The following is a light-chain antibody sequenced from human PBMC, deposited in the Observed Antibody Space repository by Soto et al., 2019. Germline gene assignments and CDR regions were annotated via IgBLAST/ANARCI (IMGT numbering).Light chain of an antibody. CDR1: QSVSSTY. V-gene: IGKV3-20*01. J-gene: IGKJ5*01. Sequence: EIVLTQCPGTLSLSPGARAPLSCRARQSVSSTYLAWYQHNPGQAPRLLISSASIRATGIPDRFSGSGSGTDFTLTISRLEPEDFALYYCQHYYGTSPIAFGQGTRLEIK. CDR2: SAS. CDR3: QHYYGTSPIA.